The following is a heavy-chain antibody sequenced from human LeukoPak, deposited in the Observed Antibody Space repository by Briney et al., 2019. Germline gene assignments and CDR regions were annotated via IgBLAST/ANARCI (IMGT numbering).Heavy chain of an antibody. J-gene: IGHJ4*02. CDR3: AKNKRGSTYSSIDY. Sequence: GGSLRLSCAASGFTLSSYPMTWARHAPGKGLEGGSAISGGGDSTYYADSVKGRFTIYRDDSKNTLYLQMTTLRAEDPAVYSCAKNKRGSTYSSIDYWGQGTLVTVSS. CDR1: GFTLSSYP. CDR2: ISGGGDST. V-gene: IGHV3-23*01. D-gene: IGHD6-13*01.